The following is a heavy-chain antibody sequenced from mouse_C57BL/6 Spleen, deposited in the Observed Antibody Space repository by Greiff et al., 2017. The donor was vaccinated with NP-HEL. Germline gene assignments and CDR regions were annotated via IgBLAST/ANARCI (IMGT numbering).Heavy chain of an antibody. CDR2: IYPGDGDT. J-gene: IGHJ2*01. CDR1: GYAFSSSW. V-gene: IGHV1-82*01. Sequence: VQLQQSGPELVKPGASVKISCKASGYAFSSSWMNWVKQRPGKGLEWIGRIYPGDGDTNYNGKFKGKATLTADKSSSTAYMQLSSLTSEDSAVYFCARGDGYYGYWGQGTTLTVSS. CDR3: ARGDGYYGY. D-gene: IGHD2-3*01.